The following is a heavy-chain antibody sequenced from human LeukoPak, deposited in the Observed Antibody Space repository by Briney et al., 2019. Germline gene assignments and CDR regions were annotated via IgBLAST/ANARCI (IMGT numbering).Heavy chain of an antibody. CDR3: ARDLGYCSGGSCYGLVPVDP. Sequence: GGSLRLSCAASGFTVSSNEMNWVRQAPGKGLEWVSAISGSGGSTYYADSVKGRFTISRDNSKNTLYLQMNSLRAEDTAVYYCARDLGYCSGGSCYGLVPVDPWGQGTLVTVSS. V-gene: IGHV3-23*01. CDR2: ISGSGGST. CDR1: GFTVSSNE. D-gene: IGHD2-15*01. J-gene: IGHJ5*02.